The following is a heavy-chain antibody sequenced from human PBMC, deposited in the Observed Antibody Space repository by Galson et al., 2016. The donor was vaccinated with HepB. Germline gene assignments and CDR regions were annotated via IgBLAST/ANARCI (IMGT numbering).Heavy chain of an antibody. CDR2: MSADGSTI. CDR1: GFTFNFYA. V-gene: IGHV3-74*01. D-gene: IGHD1-26*01. CDR3: LRYSVSSGSGVDP. J-gene: IGHJ5*02. Sequence: SLRLSCAASGFTFNFYAMLWVRQAPGKGLVWVSRMSADGSTINYADSVKGRFTISRDNAKNTLYLQMSSLRAEDTAMYYCLRYSVSSGSGVDPWGQGTLVTVSS.